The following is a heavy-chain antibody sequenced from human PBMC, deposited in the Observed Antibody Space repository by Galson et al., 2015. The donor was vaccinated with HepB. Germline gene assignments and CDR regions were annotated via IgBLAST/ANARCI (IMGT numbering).Heavy chain of an antibody. Sequence: SLRLSCAASGFTFSSYAMSWVRQAPGKGLEWVSAISGSGGSTYYADSVKGRFTISRGNSKNTLYLQMNSLRAEDTAVYYCAKGLYCSGGSCYWRLGYFDYWGQGTLVTVSS. D-gene: IGHD2-15*01. CDR3: AKGLYCSGGSCYWRLGYFDY. CDR2: ISGSGGST. V-gene: IGHV3-23*01. J-gene: IGHJ4*02. CDR1: GFTFSSYA.